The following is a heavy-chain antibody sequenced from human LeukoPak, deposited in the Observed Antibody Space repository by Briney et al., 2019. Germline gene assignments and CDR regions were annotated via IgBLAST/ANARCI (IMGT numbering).Heavy chain of an antibody. J-gene: IGHJ4*02. V-gene: IGHV1-69*13. Sequence: ASVKVSCTASGGTFSSYAISWVRQAPGQGLEWMGGIIPIFGTANYAQKFQGRVTITADESTSTAYMELSSLRSEDTAVYYCARDQEGNYYGSSGTFDYWGQGTLVTVSS. CDR2: IIPIFGTA. CDR3: ARDQEGNYYGSSGTFDY. CDR1: GGTFSSYA. D-gene: IGHD3-22*01.